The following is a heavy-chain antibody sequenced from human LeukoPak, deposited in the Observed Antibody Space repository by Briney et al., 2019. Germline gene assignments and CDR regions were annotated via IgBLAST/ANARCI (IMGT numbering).Heavy chain of an antibody. V-gene: IGHV4-61*02. CDR2: IYTSGDT. Sequence: PSETLSLTCTVSGGSISTGDYYWSWIRQPAGKELEWIGRIYTSGDTIYNSSLKSRVTISVDTSKNQFSLKLSSVTAADTAVYYCARVAGVYAIVAPWGQGTLVTVSS. CDR3: ARVAGVYAIVAP. D-gene: IGHD2-8*01. CDR1: GGSISTGDYY. J-gene: IGHJ5*02.